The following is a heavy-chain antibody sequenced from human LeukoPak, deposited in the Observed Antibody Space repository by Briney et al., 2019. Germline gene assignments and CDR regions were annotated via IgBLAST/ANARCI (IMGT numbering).Heavy chain of an antibody. J-gene: IGHJ4*02. Sequence: SETLSLTCTISGGSIRSNSYYWGWIRQPPGKGLEWIGSIYYSGSTYYSPSLKSRVTISVDSSKNQFSLKLSSVTAADTAVCHCARQEGVSYFSSGSYFDSWGQGALVTVSS. D-gene: IGHD3-10*01. CDR1: GGSIRSNSYY. V-gene: IGHV4-39*01. CDR2: IYYSGST. CDR3: ARQEGVSYFSSGSYFDS.